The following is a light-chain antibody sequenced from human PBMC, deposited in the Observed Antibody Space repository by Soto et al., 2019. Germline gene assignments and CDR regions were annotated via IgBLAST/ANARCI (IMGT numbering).Light chain of an antibody. CDR2: KAS. CDR1: QSISIY. Sequence: DIQMTQSPSTLSASVGDRVTITCRASQSISIYLAWYQQKPGKAPKLLIYKASSLEGGVPSRFSGSGSGTAFTLTISSLQPDDFATYYCQQYNSYRTFGQGTKVEIK. V-gene: IGKV1-5*03. J-gene: IGKJ1*01. CDR3: QQYNSYRT.